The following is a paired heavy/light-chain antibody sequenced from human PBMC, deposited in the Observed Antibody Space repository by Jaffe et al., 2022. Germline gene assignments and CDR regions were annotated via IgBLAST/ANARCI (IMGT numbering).Heavy chain of an antibody. CDR2: INPNSGGT. CDR1: GYTFTGYY. CDR3: ARPSSGSGYSGYDPPITATGHSLDPDY. D-gene: IGHD5-12*01. J-gene: IGHJ4*02. Sequence: QVQLVQSGAEVKKPGASVKVSCKASGYTFTGYYMHWVRQAPGQGLEWMGRINPNSGGTNYAQKFQGRVTMTRDTSISTAYMELSRLRSDDTAVYYCARPSSGSGYSGYDPPITATGHSLDPDYWGQGTLVTVSS. V-gene: IGHV1-2*06.
Light chain of an antibody. CDR1: SSDVGGYNY. Sequence: QSALTQPRSVSGSPGQSVTISCTGTSSDVGGYNYVSWYQQHPGKAPKLMIYDVSKRPSGVPDRFSGSKSGNTASLTISGLQAEDEADYYCCSYAGSYTFGIGGGTKLTVL. J-gene: IGLJ2*01. CDR2: DVS. CDR3: CSYAGSYTFG. V-gene: IGLV2-11*01.